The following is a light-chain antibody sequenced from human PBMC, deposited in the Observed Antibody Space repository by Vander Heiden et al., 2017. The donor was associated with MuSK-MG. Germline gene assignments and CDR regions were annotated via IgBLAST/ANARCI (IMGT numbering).Light chain of an antibody. CDR1: QTISSW. J-gene: IGKJ2*01. CDR2: DAS. Sequence: DIQMTQSPSTLSASVGDRVTITCRASQTISSWLAWYQQKPGKGPNLLIYDASGLESGVPSRFSGSGSGTEFTLTISSLQPDDFATYYCQQYGTYPYTCGQGTKLEIK. V-gene: IGKV1-5*01. CDR3: QQYGTYPYT.